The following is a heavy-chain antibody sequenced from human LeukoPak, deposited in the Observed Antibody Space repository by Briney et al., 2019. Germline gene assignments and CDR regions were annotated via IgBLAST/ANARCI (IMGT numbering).Heavy chain of an antibody. V-gene: IGHV4-59*11. Sequence: SETLSLTCTVSGGSISSHYWSWIRQPPGNGLEWIGYIYYSGSTNYNPSLKSRVTISVDPSKNQFSLKLSSVTAADTAVYYCARDLEGITGTTGAFDIWGQGTMVTVSS. J-gene: IGHJ3*02. D-gene: IGHD1-7*01. CDR3: ARDLEGITGTTGAFDI. CDR2: IYYSGST. CDR1: GGSISSHY.